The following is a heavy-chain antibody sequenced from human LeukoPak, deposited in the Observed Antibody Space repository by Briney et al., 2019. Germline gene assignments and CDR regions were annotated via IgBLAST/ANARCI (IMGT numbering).Heavy chain of an antibody. J-gene: IGHJ3*02. CDR3: ARVPGPAAREDAFDI. D-gene: IGHD2-2*01. V-gene: IGHV3-21*01. CDR1: GFTFSSYS. CDR2: IRSSSSYI. Sequence: GGSLRLSCAASGFTFSSYSVKWVRQAPGKGLEWVSSIRSSSSYIYYADSVKGRFTISRDNAKNSLYLQMNSLRAEDTAVYYCARVPGPAAREDAFDIWGQGTMVTVSS.